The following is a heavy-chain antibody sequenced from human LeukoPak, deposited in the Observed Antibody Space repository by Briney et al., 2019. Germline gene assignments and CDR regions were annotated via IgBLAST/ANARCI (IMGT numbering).Heavy chain of an antibody. J-gene: IGHJ4*02. CDR2: INTDGSST. CDR1: GFTLTSYW. D-gene: IGHD3-22*01. Sequence: GGSLRLSCAASGFTLTSYWMHWVRQAPGKGLVWVSRINTDGSSTSYADSVKGRFTISRDNSKNTLYLQMNSLRAEDTAVYYCARDSNYDTSGHYYWGQGTLVTVSS. CDR3: ARDSNYDTSGHYY. V-gene: IGHV3-74*01.